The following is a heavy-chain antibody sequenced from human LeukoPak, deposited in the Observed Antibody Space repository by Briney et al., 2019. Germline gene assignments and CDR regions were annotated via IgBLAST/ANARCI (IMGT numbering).Heavy chain of an antibody. J-gene: IGHJ5*01. CDR1: GGSLKNFH. CDR2: IFSSGTT. D-gene: IGHD5-18*01. Sequence: SETLSLTCSVSGGSLKNFHWSWIRQSAGKGLEWIGRIFSSGTTNYKPSLRTRVTMSLDTSKNQISLNLTSVTAADTAVYFCARGFPDSYGLQKLDSWGPGSLVIVSS. V-gene: IGHV4-4*07. CDR3: ARGFPDSYGLQKLDS.